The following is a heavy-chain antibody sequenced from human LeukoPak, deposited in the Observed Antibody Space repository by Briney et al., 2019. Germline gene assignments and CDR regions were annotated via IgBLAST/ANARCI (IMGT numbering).Heavy chain of an antibody. CDR1: GFTFSSYA. CDR3: ARALLTDSGKDY. Sequence: GGSLRLSCAASGFTFSSYAMHWVRQAPGKGLEWVAVISYDGSNKYYADSVKGRFTISRDNSKNTLYLQMNSLRAEDTAVYYCARALLTDSGKDYWGQGTLVTVSS. J-gene: IGHJ4*02. D-gene: IGHD1-26*01. CDR2: ISYDGSNK. V-gene: IGHV3-30-3*01.